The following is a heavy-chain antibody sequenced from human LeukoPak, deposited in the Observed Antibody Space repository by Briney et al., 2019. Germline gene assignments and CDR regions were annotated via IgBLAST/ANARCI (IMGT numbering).Heavy chain of an antibody. Sequence: GGSLRLSCTTSGFAFSNYAMNWVRQAPGKGPEWVSGISGFNTYYADSVKGRFTILRDNSKNVPYLQMDRLRAEDTAVYSCAKDVCTSPRCLLYFDSWGQGTLVTVSS. D-gene: IGHD2-8*01. J-gene: IGHJ4*02. CDR3: AKDVCTSPRCLLYFDS. CDR2: ISGFNT. V-gene: IGHV3-23*01. CDR1: GFAFSNYA.